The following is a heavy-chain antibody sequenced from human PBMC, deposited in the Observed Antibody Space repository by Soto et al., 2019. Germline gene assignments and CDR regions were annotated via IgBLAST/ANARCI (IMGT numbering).Heavy chain of an antibody. V-gene: IGHV1-2*02. CDR1: GYTFTGHY. CDR3: ARAYGRRTEAFDI. J-gene: IGHJ3*02. D-gene: IGHD1-1*01. Sequence: ASVEVSCRASGYTFTGHYIYWVRQAPGQGLEWMGWINPNSGGTNYAQKFQGRVSMTRDTSISTAYIELSRLRSDDTAVYYCARAYGRRTEAFDIWGQGTMVTVSS. CDR2: INPNSGGT.